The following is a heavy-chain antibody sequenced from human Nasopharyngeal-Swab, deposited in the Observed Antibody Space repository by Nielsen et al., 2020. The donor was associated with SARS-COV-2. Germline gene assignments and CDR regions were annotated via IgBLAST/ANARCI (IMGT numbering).Heavy chain of an antibody. CDR2: INSDGSST. Sequence: GALKISCAASGFTFSSYWMHWVRQAPGKGLVWVSRINSDGSSTSYADSVKGRFTISRDNAKNTLYLQMNSLRAEDTAVYYCARVRGYQLLNDAFDIWGQGTMVTVSS. D-gene: IGHD2-2*01. CDR1: GFTFSSYW. V-gene: IGHV3-74*01. CDR3: ARVRGYQLLNDAFDI. J-gene: IGHJ3*02.